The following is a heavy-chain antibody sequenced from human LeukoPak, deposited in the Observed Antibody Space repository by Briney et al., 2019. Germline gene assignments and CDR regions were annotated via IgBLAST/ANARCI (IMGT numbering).Heavy chain of an antibody. D-gene: IGHD3-22*01. CDR1: GFTFSSYY. V-gene: IGHV3-30*02. J-gene: IGHJ4*02. CDR3: ATGSGHYYDR. CDR2: VHNDGNTK. Sequence: PGGSLRLSCAASGFTFSSYYMHWVRQAPGKCLEWVAVVHNDGNTKYFGDSVKGRFTISRDNSKNTLYLRMSSLTAEDTAVYYCATGSGHYYDRWGQGTLVTVSS.